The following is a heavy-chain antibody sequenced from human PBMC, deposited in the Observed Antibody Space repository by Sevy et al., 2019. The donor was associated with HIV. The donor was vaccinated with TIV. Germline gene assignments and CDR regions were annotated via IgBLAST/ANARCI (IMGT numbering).Heavy chain of an antibody. D-gene: IGHD5-18*01. V-gene: IGHV1-2*02. CDR1: GYTFTSQY. CDR2: INPNSGDT. J-gene: IGHJ4*02. CDR3: SRDLRLRGYSYGCFDY. Sequence: ASVKVSCKASGYTFTSQYIHWVRQAPGQGLEWMGWINPNSGDTKYAQVFKGRVTMTRDTSISTAYMELSGLKSDDTAVYYCSRDLRLRGYSYGCFDYWGQGTLVTVSS.